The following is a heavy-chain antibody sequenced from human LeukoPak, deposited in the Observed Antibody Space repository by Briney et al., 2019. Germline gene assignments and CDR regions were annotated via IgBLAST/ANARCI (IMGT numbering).Heavy chain of an antibody. J-gene: IGHJ4*02. CDR2: ISGSGGST. Sequence: PGGSLRLSCAASGFTFSSYAMSWVRQAPGKGLEWVSAISGSGGSTYYADSVKGRFTIPRDDSKNTLYLQMNSLRAEDTAVYYCAKPLRRYYDSSGPDYWGQGTLVTVSS. V-gene: IGHV3-23*01. CDR3: AKPLRRYYDSSGPDY. D-gene: IGHD3-22*01. CDR1: GFTFSSYA.